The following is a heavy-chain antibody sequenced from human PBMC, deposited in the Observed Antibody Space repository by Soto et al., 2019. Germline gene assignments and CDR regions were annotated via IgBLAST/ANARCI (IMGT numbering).Heavy chain of an antibody. J-gene: IGHJ4*02. CDR3: ARGYVRDGGNSLDY. V-gene: IGHV4-30-4*01. D-gene: IGHD2-21*02. CDR2: IYYSGST. CDR1: GGSISSGDYY. Sequence: SETLSLTCTVSGGSISSGDYYWSWIRQPPGKGLEWIGYIYYSGSTYYNPSLKSRVTISVDTSKNQFSLKLSSVTAADTAVYYCARGYVRDGGNSLDYWGQGTLVTVSS.